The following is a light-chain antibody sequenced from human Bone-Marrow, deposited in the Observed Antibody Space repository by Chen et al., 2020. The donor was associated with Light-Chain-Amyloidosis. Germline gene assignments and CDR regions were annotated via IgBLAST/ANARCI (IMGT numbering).Light chain of an antibody. J-gene: IGLJ1*01. V-gene: IGLV2-14*01. CDR1: SSDVGGDNH. CDR2: EVT. Sequence: QSALTQPASVSGSPGQSITISCTGTSSDVGGDNHVSWYQQHPDNAPKLMIYEVTNRPSWVPDRFSGSKSDNTASLTISELQTEDEAGYFCSSYTITSTLVFGSGTRVTVL. CDR3: SSYTITSTLV.